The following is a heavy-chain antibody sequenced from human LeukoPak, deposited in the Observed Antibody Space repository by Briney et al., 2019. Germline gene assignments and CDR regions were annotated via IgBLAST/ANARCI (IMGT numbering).Heavy chain of an antibody. V-gene: IGHV3-7*04. CDR1: EFTFNRYW. CDR2: IKHDGSEA. J-gene: IGHJ4*02. D-gene: IGHD3-10*01. CDR3: TRDALFGSGRTHLDF. Sequence: PGGSLRLSCAPSEFTFNRYWMSWVREAPGKGLEWVAHIKHDGSEAHYVDSVKGRFTISRDNAKNSLSLQMNSLNVDDTGVYFCTRDALFGSGRTHLDFWSQGTLVSVSS.